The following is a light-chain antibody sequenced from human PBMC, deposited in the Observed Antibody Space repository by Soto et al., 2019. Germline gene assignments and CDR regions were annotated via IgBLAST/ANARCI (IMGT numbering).Light chain of an antibody. V-gene: IGLV2-23*01. CDR2: EGY. Sequence: QSALAQPASVSGSPGQSITISCTGASGYVGTYSLVSWYQQHPGKAPKVVIYEGYKRPSGVPDRFSGSTSVNTASLTISGLQTDDEADYYCCLYVGATTYVFGTGTKLTVL. CDR3: CLYVGATTYV. CDR1: SGYVGTYSL. J-gene: IGLJ1*01.